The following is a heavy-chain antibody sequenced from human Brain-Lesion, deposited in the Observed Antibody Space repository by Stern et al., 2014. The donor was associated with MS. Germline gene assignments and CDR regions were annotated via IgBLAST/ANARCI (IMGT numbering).Heavy chain of an antibody. J-gene: IGHJ4*02. V-gene: IGHV5-51*03. CDR1: GYLFDDYW. D-gene: IGHD5-12*01. Sequence: EVQLVESGAEVKKPGESLKISCEASGYLFDDYWIGWVRQMSGRGLELVAIIFPRDSNTRYSPSVQGQVTISAHKSISPAYLPGSGLKASDPAMYYWARSPATPSGYDRFDYWGQGALVTVSS. CDR2: IFPRDSNT. CDR3: ARSPATPSGYDRFDY.